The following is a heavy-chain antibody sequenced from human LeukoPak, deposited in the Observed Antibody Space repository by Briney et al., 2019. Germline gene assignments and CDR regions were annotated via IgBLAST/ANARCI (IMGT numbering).Heavy chain of an antibody. J-gene: IGHJ6*04. CDR1: GGSFSGYY. V-gene: IGHV4-34*01. CDR3: ARGGILGYCSSTSCSYGDYYYGMDV. Sequence: SETLSLTCAVYGGSFSGYYWSWIRQPPGKGLEWIGEINHSGSTNYNPSLKSRVTISVDTSKNQFSLKLSSVTAADTAVNYCARGGILGYCSSTSCSYGDYYYGMDVWGKGTTVTVSS. D-gene: IGHD2-2*01. CDR2: INHSGST.